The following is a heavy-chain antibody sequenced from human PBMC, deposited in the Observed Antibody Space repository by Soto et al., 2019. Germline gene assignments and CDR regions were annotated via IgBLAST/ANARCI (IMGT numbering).Heavy chain of an antibody. J-gene: IGHJ6*02. CDR3: ARARNYYGSGSYTGRYYGMDV. CDR1: GGSFSDYY. V-gene: IGHV4-34*01. D-gene: IGHD3-10*01. CDR2: INHSGST. Sequence: PSETLSLTYAVYGGSFSDYYWSWIRQPPGKGLEWIGEINHSGSTNYNPSLKSRVTISVDTSKNQFSLKLSSVTAADTAVYYCARARNYYGSGSYTGRYYGMDVWGQGTTVTASS.